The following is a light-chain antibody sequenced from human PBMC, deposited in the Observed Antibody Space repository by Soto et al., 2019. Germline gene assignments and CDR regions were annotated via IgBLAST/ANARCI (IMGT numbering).Light chain of an antibody. CDR2: WAS. V-gene: IGKV4-1*01. J-gene: IGKJ2*01. CDR1: QSVLYSSNNKNY. Sequence: DIVLTQSPDSLAVSLGERATINCKSSQSVLYSSNNKNYLAWYQLKPGQPPKLLIYWASTRESGVPDRFSGSGSGTDFTLSISSLQAEDVAVYYCHQYYSTPPYTFGQGTKLEIK. CDR3: HQYYSTPPYT.